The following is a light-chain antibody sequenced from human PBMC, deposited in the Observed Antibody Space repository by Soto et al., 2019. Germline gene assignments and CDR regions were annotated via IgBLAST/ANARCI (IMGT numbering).Light chain of an antibody. Sequence: QSVLTQPRSVSGSPGQSVTISCTGTSSDVGGYNYVSWYQQHPGKAPKLMIYDVSKRPSGVPDRFSGSKSGNTASLTISGLQAEDEADYYCCSYAGSYFFWVFGGGTKLTVL. CDR3: CSYAGSYFFWV. CDR2: DVS. J-gene: IGLJ3*02. CDR1: SSDVGGYNY. V-gene: IGLV2-11*01.